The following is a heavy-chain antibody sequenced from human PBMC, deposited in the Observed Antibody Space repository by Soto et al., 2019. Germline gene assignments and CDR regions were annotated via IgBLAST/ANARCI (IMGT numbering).Heavy chain of an antibody. J-gene: IGHJ4*02. CDR1: GFTFSSYW. V-gene: IGHV3-74*01. CDR2: INSDGSST. Sequence: GGSLRLSCAASGFTFSSYWMHWVRQAPGKGLVWVSRINSDGSSTSYADSVKGRFTISRDNAKNTLYLQMNSLRAEDTAVYYCAPNKYQLLPFDYWGQGTLVTVSS. CDR3: APNKYQLLPFDY. D-gene: IGHD2-2*01.